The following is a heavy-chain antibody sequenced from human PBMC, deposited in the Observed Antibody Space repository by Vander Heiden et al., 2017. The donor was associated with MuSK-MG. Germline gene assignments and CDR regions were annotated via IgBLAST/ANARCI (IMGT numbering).Heavy chain of an antibody. CDR3: SVGFDF. Sequence: EVQLVQSGAELKKPGESLKISCKASGYTFSNYWIAWVRQMPGKGLEWMGLIYPGDSHTTYNPSFQGHVSISADTSINTAYLQWSGLKASDTAIYFCSVGFDFWGQGTLVTVSS. V-gene: IGHV5-51*01. CDR1: GYTFSNYW. D-gene: IGHD1-26*01. CDR2: IYPGDSHT. J-gene: IGHJ4*02.